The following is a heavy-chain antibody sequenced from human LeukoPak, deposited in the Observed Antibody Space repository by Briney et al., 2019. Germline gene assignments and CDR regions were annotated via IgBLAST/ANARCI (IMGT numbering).Heavy chain of an antibody. CDR3: ARHVYYYDSSGWSYYYYMDV. D-gene: IGHD3-22*01. Sequence: SENLSLTCAVYGGSFSGYYWSWIRQPPGKGLEWIGEINHSGSTNYNPSLESRVTISVDTSKNQFSLKLSSVTAADTAVYYCARHVYYYDSSGWSYYYYMDVWGKGTTVTVSS. V-gene: IGHV4-34*01. J-gene: IGHJ6*03. CDR1: GGSFSGYY. CDR2: INHSGST.